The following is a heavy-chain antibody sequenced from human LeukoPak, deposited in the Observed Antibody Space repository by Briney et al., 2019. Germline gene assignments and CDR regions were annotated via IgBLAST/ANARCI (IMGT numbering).Heavy chain of an antibody. CDR3: ARDRGSVSSYYGMDV. D-gene: IGHD2-2*01. V-gene: IGHV1-69*13. CDR2: IIPIFGTA. CDR1: GGTFSSYA. Sequence: SVKVSCKASGGTFSSYAISWVRQAPGQGLEWMGGIIPIFGTANYAQKFQGGVTITADESTSTAYMELSSLRSEDTAVYYCARDRGSVSSYYGMDVWGQGTTVTVSS. J-gene: IGHJ6*02.